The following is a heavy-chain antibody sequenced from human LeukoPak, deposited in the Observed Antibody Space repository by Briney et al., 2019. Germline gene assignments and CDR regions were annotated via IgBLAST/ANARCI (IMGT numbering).Heavy chain of an antibody. V-gene: IGHV3-30*02. CDR1: GFTFSSYG. J-gene: IGHJ4*01. D-gene: IGHD3-10*01. CDR2: IRYDGSNK. Sequence: GGSLRLSCAASGFTFSSYGMHWVRQAPGKGLEWVAFIRYDGSNKYYADSVKGRFTISRDNAKNSLYLQLSILRAEDTAVYYCARDGVWFGEFYDYWGHGTLVTVSS. CDR3: ARDGVWFGEFYDY.